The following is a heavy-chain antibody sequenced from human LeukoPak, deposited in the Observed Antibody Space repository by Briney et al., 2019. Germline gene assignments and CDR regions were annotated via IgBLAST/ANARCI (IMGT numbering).Heavy chain of an antibody. D-gene: IGHD3-22*01. V-gene: IGHV3-30*02. CDR2: LSYEGRKK. CDR3: AREMVREDSSGYYPFGL. Sequence: GGSLRLSCVASGFSFGRYGMYWVRRAPGKGLEWLAFLSYEGRKKEFADSVKGRSTVSKDNSRNTLYLQLNNLRPEDTAVYYCAREMVREDSSGYYPFGLWGQGTLVTV. CDR1: GFSFGRYG. J-gene: IGHJ4*02.